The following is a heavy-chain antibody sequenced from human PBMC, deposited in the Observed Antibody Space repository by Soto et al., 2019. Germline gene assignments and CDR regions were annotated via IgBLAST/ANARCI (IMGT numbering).Heavy chain of an antibody. CDR3: ARDLGNRAVAGTFVY. CDR1: GYTFTSYG. CDR2: ISAYNGNT. Sequence: ASVKVSCKASGYTFTSYGISWVRQAPGQGLEWMGWISAYNGNTNYAQKLQGRVTMTTDTSTSTAYMELRSLRSDDTAVYYCARDLGNRAVAGTFVYWGQGTLVTVSS. D-gene: IGHD6-19*01. J-gene: IGHJ4*02. V-gene: IGHV1-18*01.